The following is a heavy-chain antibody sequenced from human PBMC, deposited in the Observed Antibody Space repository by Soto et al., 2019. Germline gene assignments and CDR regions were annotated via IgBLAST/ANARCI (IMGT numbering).Heavy chain of an antibody. CDR3: ARITYCGGDCYRGFDP. D-gene: IGHD2-21*02. CDR2: IYHGST. V-gene: IGHV4-30-2*01. CDR1: GGSISSGGYS. J-gene: IGHJ5*02. Sequence: SETLSLTCAVSGGSISSGGYSWSWIRQPPGKGLEWIGYIYHGSTYYNPSLKSRVTISVDRSKNQFSLKLSSVTAADTAVYYCARITYCGGDCYRGFDPWGQGTLVTVSS.